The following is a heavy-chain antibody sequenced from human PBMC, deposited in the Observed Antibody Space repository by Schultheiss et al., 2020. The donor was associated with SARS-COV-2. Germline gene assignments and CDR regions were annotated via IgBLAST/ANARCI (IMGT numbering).Heavy chain of an antibody. V-gene: IGHV4-4*07. Sequence: SETLSLTCTVSGGSISSYYWSWIRQPAGKGLEWIGRIYTSGSTNYNPSLKSRVTMSVDTSKNQFSLKLSSVTAADTAVYYCARSLDYGDYVWYFDLWGRGTLVTVSS. D-gene: IGHD4-17*01. CDR2: IYTSGST. CDR1: GGSISSYY. CDR3: ARSLDYGDYVWYFDL. J-gene: IGHJ2*01.